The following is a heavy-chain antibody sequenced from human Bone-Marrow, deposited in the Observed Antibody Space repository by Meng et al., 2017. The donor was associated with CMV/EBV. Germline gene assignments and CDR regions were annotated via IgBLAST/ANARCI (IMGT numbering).Heavy chain of an antibody. CDR3: AKDARSVGSGTYYEVNYLDY. J-gene: IGHJ4*02. D-gene: IGHD3-10*01. CDR2: IWYDGSNK. Sequence: GESLKISCAASGFTFSSYGMHWVRQAPGKGLEWVAIIWYDGSNKYYADSVKGRFTISRDNSKNTLYLQMNSLIADDTAVYYCAKDARSVGSGTYYEVNYLDYWGQGTPVTVSS. CDR1: GFTFSSYG. V-gene: IGHV3-33*06.